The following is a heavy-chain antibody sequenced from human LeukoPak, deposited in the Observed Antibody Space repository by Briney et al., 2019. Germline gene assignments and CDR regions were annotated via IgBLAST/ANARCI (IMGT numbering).Heavy chain of an antibody. CDR2: IKQDGSEK. CDR3: ARAFFSRYYDILTGYYLFDY. V-gene: IGHV3-7*01. D-gene: IGHD3-9*01. CDR1: GFTFSSYW. J-gene: IGHJ4*02. Sequence: PGGSLRLSCAASGFTFSSYWMSWVRQAPGKGLEWVADIKQDGSEKYYVDSVKGRFTTSRDNAKNSLYLQMNSLRAEDTAVYYCARAFFSRYYDILTGYYLFDYWGQGTLVTVSS.